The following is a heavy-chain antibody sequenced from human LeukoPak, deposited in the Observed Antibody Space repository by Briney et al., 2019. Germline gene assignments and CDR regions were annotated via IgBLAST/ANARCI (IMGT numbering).Heavy chain of an antibody. J-gene: IGHJ4*02. CDR2: IYYSGST. D-gene: IGHD6-19*01. CDR1: GGSISSYY. Sequence: SETLSLTCPVSGGSISSYYWSWIRQPPGKGLEWIGYIYYSGSTNYNPSLKSRVTISVDTSKNQFSLKLSSVTAADTAVYYCARVGSSGWYNYFDYWGQGTLVTVSS. V-gene: IGHV4-59*01. CDR3: ARVGSSGWYNYFDY.